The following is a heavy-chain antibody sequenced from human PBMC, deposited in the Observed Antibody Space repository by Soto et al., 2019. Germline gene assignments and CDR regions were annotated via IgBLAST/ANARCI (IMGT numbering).Heavy chain of an antibody. V-gene: IGHV3-23*01. CDR1: GFTFSSYA. D-gene: IGHD3-22*01. CDR2: ISGSGSTI. CDR3: AKVFYYYDSSGYHYFDY. Sequence: GSLRLSCAASGFTFSSYAVGWVRQAPGKGPEWISSISGSGSTIYCADSVKGRFTISRDNSKNTLYLQMSSLRAEDTAVYYCAKVFYYYDSSGYHYFDYWGQGTLVTVSS. J-gene: IGHJ4*02.